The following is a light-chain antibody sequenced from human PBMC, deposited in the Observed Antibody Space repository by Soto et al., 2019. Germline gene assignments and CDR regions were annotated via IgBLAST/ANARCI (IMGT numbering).Light chain of an antibody. V-gene: IGLV1-47*02. CDR1: SSNVGFNA. Sequence: QSVLTQPPSASGAPGQRVTLSCIGGSSNVGFNAVNWYQQLPGAAPKLLIHGNSQRPSGVPDRFSGSKSGTSAFLAIIGLRAEDEAHYYCAAWDDSLRGVVFGGGTKLTVL. J-gene: IGLJ3*02. CDR2: GNS. CDR3: AAWDDSLRGVV.